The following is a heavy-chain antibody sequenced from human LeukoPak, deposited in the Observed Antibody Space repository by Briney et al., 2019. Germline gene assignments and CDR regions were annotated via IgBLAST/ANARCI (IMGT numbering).Heavy chain of an antibody. CDR3: TTRRYSSGWYYFDY. CDR2: IKSKTDGGTT. V-gene: IGHV3-15*01. CDR1: GFTFSNAW. D-gene: IGHD6-19*01. J-gene: IGHJ4*02. Sequence: GGSLRLSCAASGFTFSNAWMSWVRQAPGKGREWVGRIKSKTDGGTTDYAAPVKGRFTISRDDSKNTLYLQMNSLKTEDTAVYYCTTRRYSSGWYYFDYWGQGTLVTVSS.